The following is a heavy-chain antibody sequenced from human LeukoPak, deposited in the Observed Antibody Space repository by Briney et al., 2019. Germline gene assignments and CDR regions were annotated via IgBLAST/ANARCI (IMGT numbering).Heavy chain of an antibody. V-gene: IGHV3-23*01. CDR3: AKDPRSIAATFDY. CDR1: GFTFSKYG. D-gene: IGHD6-13*01. CDR2: ISGSGDNT. Sequence: SGGSLRLSCAASGFTFSKYGMTWVRQAPGKGLEWVPFISGSGDNTYYADSVKGRFSISRDNSKNTLYLQMNSLRAEDTAVYYCAKDPRSIAATFDYWGQGTLVTVSS. J-gene: IGHJ4*02.